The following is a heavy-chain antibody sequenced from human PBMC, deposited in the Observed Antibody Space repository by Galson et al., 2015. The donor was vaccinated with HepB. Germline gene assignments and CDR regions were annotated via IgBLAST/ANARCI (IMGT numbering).Heavy chain of an antibody. CDR3: ARESRWVPDY. V-gene: IGHV3-48*02. CDR1: GFTFSTYS. CDR2: ISSSSSGI. D-gene: IGHD5-24*01. J-gene: IGHJ4*02. Sequence: SLRLSCAASGFTFSTYSMNWVRQAPGKGLEWLSYISSSSSGIYYADSVRGRFTISRDNAENPLFLQMNSLRDEDTAVYYCARESRWVPDYWGQGTLVTVSS.